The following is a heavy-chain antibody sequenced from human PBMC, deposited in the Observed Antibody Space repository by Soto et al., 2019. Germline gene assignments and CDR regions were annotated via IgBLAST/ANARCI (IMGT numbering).Heavy chain of an antibody. CDR2: IDPGDSDT. V-gene: IGHV5-51*01. J-gene: IGHJ4*02. D-gene: IGHD2-15*01. CDR3: ALSSSPDY. CDR1: GYSFTSYW. Sequence: RGESLKISCKGSGYSFTSYWIAWMRQMPGKGLEWMGVIDPGDSDTRYSPSFQGQVTISADKSVSTAYLQWSSLKASDTAMYYCALSSSPDYWGQGTLVTVSS.